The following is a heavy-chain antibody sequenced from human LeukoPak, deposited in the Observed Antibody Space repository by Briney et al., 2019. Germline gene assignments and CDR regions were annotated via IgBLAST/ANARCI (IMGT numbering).Heavy chain of an antibody. J-gene: IGHJ3*02. CDR2: INPSGGST. Sequence: ASXKVSCKASGYTFTSYYMHWVRQAPGQGLEGMGIINPSGGSTSYAQKFQGRVTMTSDTSTSTVYMELSSLRSEATAVYYCARLLPGDALDIWGQGTMVTVSS. CDR3: ARLLPGDALDI. CDR1: GYTFTSYY. D-gene: IGHD3-22*01. V-gene: IGHV1-46*01.